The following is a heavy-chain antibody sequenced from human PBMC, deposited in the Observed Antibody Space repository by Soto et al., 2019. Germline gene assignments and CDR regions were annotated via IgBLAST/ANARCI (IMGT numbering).Heavy chain of an antibody. CDR1: GYRFTGYW. Sequence: GESLKISCKASGYRFTGYWIGWVRQMPGKGLEWMGIIYPADSDTRYSRSFQGQVTISADKCISTAYLQWSSLKASDTAMYYWARRGPFPSHNFDYRGQGTPVTVPT. CDR3: ARRGPFPSHNFDY. CDR2: IYPADSDT. V-gene: IGHV5-51*01. J-gene: IGHJ4*02.